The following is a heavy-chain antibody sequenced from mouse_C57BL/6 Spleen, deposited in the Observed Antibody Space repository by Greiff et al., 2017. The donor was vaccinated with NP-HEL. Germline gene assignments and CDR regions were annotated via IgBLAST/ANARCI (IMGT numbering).Heavy chain of an antibody. Sequence: QVQLQQPGAELVKPGASVKLSCKASGYTFTSYWMHWVKQRPGQGLEWIGMIHPNSGSTNYNEKFKGKATLTVDTSSSTAYMQLSSLTSEDSAVYYCARGGGNPHYYAMDYWGQGTSVTVSS. CDR2: IHPNSGST. D-gene: IGHD1-1*02. V-gene: IGHV1-64*01. CDR1: GYTFTSYW. J-gene: IGHJ4*01. CDR3: ARGGGNPHYYAMDY.